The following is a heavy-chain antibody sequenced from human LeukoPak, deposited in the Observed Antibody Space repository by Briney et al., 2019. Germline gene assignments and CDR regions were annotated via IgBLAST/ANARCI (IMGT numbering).Heavy chain of an antibody. D-gene: IGHD4-23*01. CDR2: ISAYNGNT. CDR1: GYTFTSYG. CDR3: ARDLNWGRSDCGVNSGGYNWLDL. J-gene: IGHJ5*02. Sequence: ASVKVSCKASGYTFTSYGISWVRQAPGQGLEWMGWISAYNGNTNHAQKLQGRLTMTTDTSTTTAYMELRSLRSDDAAVYYCARDLNWGRSDCGVNSGGYNWLDLWGQGTLVTVSS. V-gene: IGHV1-18*01.